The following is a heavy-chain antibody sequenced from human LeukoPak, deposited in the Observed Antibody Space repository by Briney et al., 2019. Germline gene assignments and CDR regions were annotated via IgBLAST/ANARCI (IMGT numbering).Heavy chain of an antibody. CDR2: ISSSSSYI. D-gene: IGHD2-2*01. Sequence: AGGSLRLSCAASGFTFSSYSMNWVRQAPGKGLEWVSSISSSSSYIYYADSVKGRFTISRDNAKKSLYLQMNSLRAEDTAVYYCARDQRGYCSSTSCPIDYWGQGTLVTVSS. J-gene: IGHJ4*02. CDR3: ARDQRGYCSSTSCPIDY. V-gene: IGHV3-21*01. CDR1: GFTFSSYS.